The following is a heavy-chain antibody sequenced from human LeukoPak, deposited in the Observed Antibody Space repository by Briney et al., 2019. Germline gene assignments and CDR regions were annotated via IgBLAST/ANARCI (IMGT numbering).Heavy chain of an antibody. Sequence: GGSLRLSCAASGFTFSSYSMNWVRQAPGKGLEWASYISSSSSTIYYADSVKGRFTISRDNAKNSLYLQMNSLRAEDAAVYYCARVREIGAWDYWGQGTLVTVSS. CDR2: ISSSSSTI. CDR3: ARVREIGAWDY. D-gene: IGHD2/OR15-2a*01. CDR1: GFTFSSYS. J-gene: IGHJ4*02. V-gene: IGHV3-48*01.